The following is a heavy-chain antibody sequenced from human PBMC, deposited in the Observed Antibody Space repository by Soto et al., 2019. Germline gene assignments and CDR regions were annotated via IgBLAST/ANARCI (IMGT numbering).Heavy chain of an antibody. V-gene: IGHV4-59*12. J-gene: IGHJ6*02. CDR1: GASMSTYY. CDR3: ARERGPDILTGYYKPPGGMDV. D-gene: IGHD3-9*01. CDR2: ISYSGST. Sequence: SETLSLTCTASGASMSTYYWNWIRQTPGKGLEWIGSISYSGSTYYNPSLKSRVTISVDTSRNQFSLKLSSVTAADTAVYYCARERGPDILTGYYKPPGGMDVWGQGTTVTVSS.